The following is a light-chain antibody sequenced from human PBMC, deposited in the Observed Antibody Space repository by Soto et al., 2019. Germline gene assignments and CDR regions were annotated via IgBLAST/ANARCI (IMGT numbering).Light chain of an antibody. J-gene: IGKJ4*01. V-gene: IGKV1-9*01. CDR3: QQLNSYPLT. Sequence: DIQLTQSPSFLSASVVDRVTITCRASQGISSYLVWYQQKPGKAPKLLIYAASTLQSGVPSRFSGSGSGTEFTLTISSLQPEDFATYYCQQLNSYPLTFGGGTKVDI. CDR1: QGISSY. CDR2: AAS.